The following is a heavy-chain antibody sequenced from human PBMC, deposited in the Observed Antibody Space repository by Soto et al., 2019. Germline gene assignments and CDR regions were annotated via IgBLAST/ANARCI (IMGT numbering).Heavy chain of an antibody. CDR1: GFTFSSYA. V-gene: IGHV3-23*01. Sequence: GGSLRLSCAASGFTFSSYAMSWVRQAPGKGLEWVSAISRSGGSTYYADSVKGRFTISRDNSKNTLYLQMNSLRAEDTAVYYCAKGTIFGVVTTNFDYWGQGTLVTVSS. CDR3: AKGTIFGVVTTNFDY. CDR2: ISRSGGST. D-gene: IGHD3-3*01. J-gene: IGHJ4*02.